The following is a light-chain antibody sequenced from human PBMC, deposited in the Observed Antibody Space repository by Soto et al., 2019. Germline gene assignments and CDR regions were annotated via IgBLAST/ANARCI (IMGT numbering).Light chain of an antibody. J-gene: IGLJ1*01. CDR3: SSFVGVNSYV. CDR1: SNNVGSYDY. CDR2: EVT. Sequence: QSALTQPPSASGSPGQSVTISCAGTSNNVGSYDYVSWYRQHPGQAPKLLIYEVTKRPSGVPDRFSGSKSGNTASLTVSGLQAEDGADYYCSSFVGVNSYVFGTGTKVTVL. V-gene: IGLV2-8*01.